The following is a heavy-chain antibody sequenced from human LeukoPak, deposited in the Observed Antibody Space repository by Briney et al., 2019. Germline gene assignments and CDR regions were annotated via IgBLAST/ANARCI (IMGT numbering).Heavy chain of an antibody. D-gene: IGHD3-22*01. CDR2: INHSGST. J-gene: IGHJ4*02. V-gene: IGHV4-34*01. CDR3: ARRGVPRWYYYDSSGPGRFDY. CDR1: GGSFSGYY. Sequence: SETLSLTCAVYGGSFSGYYWSWIRQPPGKGLEWIGEINHSGSTNYNPSLKSRVTISVDTSKNQFSLKLSSVTAADTAVYYCARRGVPRWYYYDSSGPGRFDYWGQGTLVTVSS.